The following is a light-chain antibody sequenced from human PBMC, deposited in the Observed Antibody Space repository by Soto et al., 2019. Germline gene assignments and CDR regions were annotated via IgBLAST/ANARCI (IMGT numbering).Light chain of an antibody. CDR1: QSVNNDY. V-gene: IGKV3-20*01. CDR2: GTS. J-gene: IGKJ3*01. CDR3: QQYNSWFT. Sequence: DIVLTQSPGTLSLSPGERATLSCRASQSVNNDYLAWYQKKPGQAPRLLFYGTSIRATGIPDRFSGSGSGTDITLSISRLEPEDFAVYYCQQYNSWFTFGPGTKVDIK.